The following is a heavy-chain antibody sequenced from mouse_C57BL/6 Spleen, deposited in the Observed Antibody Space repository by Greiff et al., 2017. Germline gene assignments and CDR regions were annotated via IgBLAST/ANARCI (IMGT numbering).Heavy chain of an antibody. V-gene: IGHV1-64*01. Sequence: QVQLQQPGAELVKPGASVKLSCKASGYTFTSYWMHWVKQRPGQGLEWIGMIHPNSGSTNYNEKFKSKATLTVDKSSSTAYMQLSSLTSEDSAVYYCASTTVVARDYYAMDYWGQGTSVTVSS. D-gene: IGHD1-1*01. CDR1: GYTFTSYW. J-gene: IGHJ4*01. CDR2: IHPNSGST. CDR3: ASTTVVARDYYAMDY.